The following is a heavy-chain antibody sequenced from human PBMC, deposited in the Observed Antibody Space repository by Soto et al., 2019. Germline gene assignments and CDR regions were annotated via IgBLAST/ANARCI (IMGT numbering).Heavy chain of an antibody. CDR1: GGSISSYY. D-gene: IGHD5-12*01. CDR2: IYYSGST. J-gene: IGHJ3*02. Sequence: PSETLSLTCTVSGGSISSYYWSWIRQPPGKGLEWIGYIYYSGSTNYNPSLKSRVTISVDTSKNQFSLKLSSVTAADTAVYYCARGGATTQRAFDIWGQGTMVTRLL. V-gene: IGHV4-59*01. CDR3: ARGGATTQRAFDI.